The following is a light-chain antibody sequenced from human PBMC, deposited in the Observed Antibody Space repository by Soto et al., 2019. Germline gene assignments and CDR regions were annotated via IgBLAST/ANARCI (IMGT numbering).Light chain of an antibody. V-gene: IGKV1D-12*01. CDR1: QGISSW. CDR3: QQANSSPPT. CDR2: AAS. Sequence: DIQMTQSPSSVSASVGDRVTITCRASQGISSWLVWYQQKPGKAPKLLIYAASSLQSGVPSRFSVGGSGTDFPLTTSRLQPKVFPPSYYQQANSSPPTFGQGTRLEIK. J-gene: IGKJ5*01.